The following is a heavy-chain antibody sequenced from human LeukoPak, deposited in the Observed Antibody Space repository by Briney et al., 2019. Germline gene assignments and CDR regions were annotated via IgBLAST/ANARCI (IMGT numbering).Heavy chain of an antibody. CDR3: ARGRRGYSYGFDY. D-gene: IGHD5-18*01. CDR2: IDWDDDK. V-gene: IGHV2-70*11. CDR1: GFSLSTSGMC. J-gene: IGHJ4*02. Sequence: SGPTLVNPTQTLSLTCTFSGFSLSTSGMCVSWIRQPPGKALEWLARIDWDDDKYYSTSLKTRLTISKDTSKNQVVLRMTNMDTVDTATYYCARGRRGYSYGFDYWGQGSLVTVSS.